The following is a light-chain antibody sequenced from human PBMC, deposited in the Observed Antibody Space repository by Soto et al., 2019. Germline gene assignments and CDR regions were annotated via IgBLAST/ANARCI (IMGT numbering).Light chain of an antibody. V-gene: IGLV2-11*01. CDR1: SSDVGGYNY. CDR3: CSYAGDYNMV. CDR2: DVT. Sequence: QSALTQPRSVSGSPGQSVTISCTGTSSDVGGYNYVSWYQQHPGKAPKLMIYDVTKRPSGVPHRFSGSKSGITASLTVSGLQAGDEADYYCCSYAGDYNMVFGGGTKLTVL. J-gene: IGLJ2*01.